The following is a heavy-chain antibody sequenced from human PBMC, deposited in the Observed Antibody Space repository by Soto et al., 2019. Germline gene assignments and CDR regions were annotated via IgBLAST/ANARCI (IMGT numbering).Heavy chain of an antibody. D-gene: IGHD2-2*02. Sequence: ASVKVSCKASGGTFSSYAISWVRQAPGQGLEWMGGIIPIFGTANYAQKFQGRVTITADESTSTAYMELSSLRSEDTAVYYCARDGPYCSSTSCYRDAFDIWGQGTMVTVSS. CDR1: GGTFSSYA. J-gene: IGHJ3*02. CDR2: IIPIFGTA. CDR3: ARDGPYCSSTSCYRDAFDI. V-gene: IGHV1-69*13.